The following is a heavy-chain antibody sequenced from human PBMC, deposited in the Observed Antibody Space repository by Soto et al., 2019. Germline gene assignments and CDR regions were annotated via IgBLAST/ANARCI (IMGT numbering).Heavy chain of an antibody. J-gene: IGHJ4*02. Sequence: EVQLVESGGGLVQPGGSLRLSCEASGFTFSSYSMNWVRQAPGKGLEWVSYITSTSSTIYYADSVKGRFTISRDNAGNSLYLQMNSLRDEDTAVYYCARAHSSSWYSAFRCDGYWGQGTLVTVSS. CDR1: GFTFSSYS. V-gene: IGHV3-48*02. CDR2: ITSTSSTI. CDR3: ARAHSSSWYSAFRCDGY. D-gene: IGHD6-13*01.